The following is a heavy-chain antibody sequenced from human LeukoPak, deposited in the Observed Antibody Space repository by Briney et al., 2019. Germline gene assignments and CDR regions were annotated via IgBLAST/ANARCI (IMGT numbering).Heavy chain of an antibody. J-gene: IGHJ4*02. V-gene: IGHV3-74*01. CDR1: GFTFDDYA. CDR2: ISSDGSST. D-gene: IGHD4-23*01. Sequence: GRSLRLSCAASGFTFDDYAMHWVRQAPGKGLVWVSRISSDGSSTNYADSVKGRFTISRDNAKNTLYLQMNSLRAEDTAVYYCAKGGGKVQDYWGQGTLVTVSS. CDR3: AKGGGKVQDY.